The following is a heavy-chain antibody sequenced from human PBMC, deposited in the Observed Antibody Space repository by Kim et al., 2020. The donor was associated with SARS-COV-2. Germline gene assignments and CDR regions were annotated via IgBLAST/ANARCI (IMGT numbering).Heavy chain of an antibody. CDR1: GDNVSTSSAT. Sequence: SQTLSLTCSISGDNVSTSSATWNWIRQSPARGLEWLGRTYFRSRWYFDSALSVKSRLTVNPDTSKNQFSLHLSSVPPEDTAVYYCVRERWELQLLFYMDVWGKGTTVTVS. D-gene: IGHD1-26*01. J-gene: IGHJ6*03. CDR2: TYFRSRWYF. V-gene: IGHV6-1*01. CDR3: VRERWELQLLFYMDV.